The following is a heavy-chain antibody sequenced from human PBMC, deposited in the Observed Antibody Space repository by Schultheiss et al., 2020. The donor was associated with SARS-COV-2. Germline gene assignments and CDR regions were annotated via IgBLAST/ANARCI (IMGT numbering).Heavy chain of an antibody. CDR2: ISGSGSST. CDR3: AKGCSSTSCYPRRSSDDMDV. V-gene: IGHV3-23*01. Sequence: GGSLRLSCAASGFTFSNYAMNWVRQAPGKGLEWVSGISGSGSSTYYADSVKGRFTISRDNSKNTLYLQMNSLRAEDTAVFYCAKGCSSTSCYPRRSSDDMDVWGQGTTVTVSS. CDR1: GFTFSNYA. D-gene: IGHD2-2*01. J-gene: IGHJ6*02.